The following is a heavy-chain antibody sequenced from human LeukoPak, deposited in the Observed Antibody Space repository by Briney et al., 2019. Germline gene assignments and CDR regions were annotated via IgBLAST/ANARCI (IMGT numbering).Heavy chain of an antibody. V-gene: IGHV4-59*01. CDR2: IYYSGST. J-gene: IGHJ5*02. CDR1: GGSISSYY. CDR3: ARDLRVAVAGKGWFDP. D-gene: IGHD6-19*01. Sequence: PSETLSLTCTVSGGSISSYYWSWIRQPPGKGLEWIGYIYYSGSTNYNPSLKSRVTILVDTSKNQFSLKLSSVTAADTAVYYCARDLRVAVAGKGWFDPWGQGTLVTVS.